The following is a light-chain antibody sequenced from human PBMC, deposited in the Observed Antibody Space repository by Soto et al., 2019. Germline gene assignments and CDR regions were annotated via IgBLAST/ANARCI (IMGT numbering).Light chain of an antibody. CDR2: EVS. V-gene: IGLV2-14*01. Sequence: QSVLTQPASVSGSPGQSITISCTGTSSDVGAYNYVSWYQQHPGKAPKLMIYEVSNRPSGVSNRFSASKSGNTASLTISGLQAEDEADYYCSSYATSNVYVFGTGTKVTVL. CDR1: SSDVGAYNY. J-gene: IGLJ1*01. CDR3: SSYATSNVYV.